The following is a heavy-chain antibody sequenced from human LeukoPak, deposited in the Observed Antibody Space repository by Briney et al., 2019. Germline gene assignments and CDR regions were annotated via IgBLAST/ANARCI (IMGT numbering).Heavy chain of an antibody. CDR2: ISGSGGST. Sequence: GGSLRLSCAASGFTFSSYAMSWVRQAPGKGLEWVSAISGSGGSTYYADSVKGRFTISRDNSKNTLYLQMNSLRTEDTAVYYCAKDIGSYLYYFDYWGQGTLVTVSS. D-gene: IGHD1-26*01. CDR1: GFTFSSYA. J-gene: IGHJ4*02. V-gene: IGHV3-23*01. CDR3: AKDIGSYLYYFDY.